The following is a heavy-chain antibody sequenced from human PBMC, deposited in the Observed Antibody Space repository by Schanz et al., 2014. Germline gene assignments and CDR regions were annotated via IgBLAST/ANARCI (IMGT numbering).Heavy chain of an antibody. CDR1: GFTFSSYS. CDR2: ISHSGGSK. J-gene: IGHJ4*01. Sequence: EGQLLESGGGLIQPGGSLRLSCAASGFTFSSYSMNWVRQAPGKGLEWVSSISHSGGSKYYADSVKGRFTISRDNAKNSLYLQMNSLRAEDTAVYYCAREQIMAAAGLVDYWGHGTLVTVSS. CDR3: AREQIMAAAGLVDY. D-gene: IGHD6-13*01. V-gene: IGHV3-48*04.